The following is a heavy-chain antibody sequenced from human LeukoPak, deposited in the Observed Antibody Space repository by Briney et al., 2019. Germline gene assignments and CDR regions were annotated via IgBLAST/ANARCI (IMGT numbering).Heavy chain of an antibody. CDR2: IYSSGSN. D-gene: IGHD5-12*01. CDR3: AREPTSGRETTSGRPLDY. Sequence: SETLSLTCTVSGGSISGYFWSWIRQPAGKGLEWIGRIYSSGSNNYNPPLKSRVTMSLDTSKNHLSLNLSSVTAADTAVYYCAREPTSGRETTSGRPLDYWGQGTLVTVSS. J-gene: IGHJ4*02. V-gene: IGHV4-4*07. CDR1: GGSISGYF.